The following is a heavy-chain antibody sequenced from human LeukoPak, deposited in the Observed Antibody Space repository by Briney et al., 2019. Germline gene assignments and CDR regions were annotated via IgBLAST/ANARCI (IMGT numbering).Heavy chain of an antibody. V-gene: IGHV3-30*02. Sequence: GGSLRLSCAASGFTFSSYGMHWVRQAAGKGLEWVAFIRYDGSNKYYADSVKGRFTISRDNSKNTLYLQMNSLRAEDTAVYYCAKWDDLKGRRNRRSLDYWGQGTQVTVSS. J-gene: IGHJ4*02. D-gene: IGHD1-1*01. CDR3: AKWDDLKGRRNRRSLDY. CDR2: IRYDGSNK. CDR1: GFTFSSYG.